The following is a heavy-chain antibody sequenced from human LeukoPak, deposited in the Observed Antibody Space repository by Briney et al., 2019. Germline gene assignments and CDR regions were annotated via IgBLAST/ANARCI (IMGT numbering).Heavy chain of an antibody. Sequence: ASVKVSCKASGYTFTSYGINWVRQAPGQGLEWMGWISAYNGYTNYAQMLQGRVTMTTDTSTSTAYMELRSLRSDDTAVYYCARDNAVAGLTDYLDYWGQGTLVTVSS. CDR3: ARDNAVAGLTDYLDY. D-gene: IGHD6-19*01. J-gene: IGHJ4*02. CDR1: GYTFTSYG. CDR2: ISAYNGYT. V-gene: IGHV1-18*01.